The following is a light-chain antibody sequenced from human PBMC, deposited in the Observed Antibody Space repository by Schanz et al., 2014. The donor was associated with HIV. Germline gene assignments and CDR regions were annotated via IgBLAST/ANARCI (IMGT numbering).Light chain of an antibody. CDR1: SSDVGSYNL. CDR3: SSYTTSGSLV. V-gene: IGLV2-14*02. J-gene: IGLJ3*02. Sequence: QSALTQPASVSGSPGQSITISCTGTSSDVGSYNLLSWYQQHPGKAPKLLIYDVTYRPSGISNRFSGSKSAYTASLTISGLQPEDEADYYCSSYTTSGSLVFGGGTKLTVL. CDR2: DVT.